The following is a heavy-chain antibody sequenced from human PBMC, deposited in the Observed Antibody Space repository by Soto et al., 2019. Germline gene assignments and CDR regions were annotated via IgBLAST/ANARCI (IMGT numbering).Heavy chain of an antibody. CDR1: GYSISSGYY. CDR2: IYHSGST. CDR3: ARVGITMIAVELDY. Sequence: SETLSLTCAVSGYSISSGYYWGWIRQPPGKGLEWIGSIYHSGSTYYNPSLKSRVTISVDTSKNQFSLKLSSVTAADTAVYYCARVGITMIAVELDYWGQGTLVTVSS. V-gene: IGHV4-38-2*01. J-gene: IGHJ4*02. D-gene: IGHD3-22*01.